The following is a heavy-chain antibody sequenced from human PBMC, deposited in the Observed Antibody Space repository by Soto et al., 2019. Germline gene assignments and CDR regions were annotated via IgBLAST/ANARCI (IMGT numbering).Heavy chain of an antibody. Sequence: PSETLSLTCALYGGSFDGYYWSWIRQSPGKGLEWIGEIHHSGSTKYNPSLKSRVSLSVDTSTKQFSLKMTSMTAADTAVYYCARARSLDCSDTSCQSSSWPYMSWFDHWGQGTLVTVSS. J-gene: IGHJ5*02. CDR1: GGSFDGYY. D-gene: IGHD2-2*01. CDR2: IHHSGST. V-gene: IGHV4-34*01. CDR3: ARARSLDCSDTSCQSSSWPYMSWFDH.